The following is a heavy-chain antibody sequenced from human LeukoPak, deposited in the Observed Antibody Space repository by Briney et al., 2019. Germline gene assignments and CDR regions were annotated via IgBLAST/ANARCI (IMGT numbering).Heavy chain of an antibody. CDR1: GFTFSGSA. V-gene: IGHV3-73*01. J-gene: IGHJ6*03. D-gene: IGHD3-3*01. Sequence: GSLRLSCAASGFTFSGSAMHWVRQASGKGLEWVGRIRSKANSYATAYAASVKGRFTIFRDDSKNTAYLQMNSLKTEDTAVYYCTRRTSSSGRYYYYYYMDVWGKGTTVTVSS. CDR3: TRRTSSSGRYYYYYYMDV. CDR2: IRSKANSYAT.